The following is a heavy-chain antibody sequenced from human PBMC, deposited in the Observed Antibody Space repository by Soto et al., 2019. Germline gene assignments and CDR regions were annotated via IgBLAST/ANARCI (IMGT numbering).Heavy chain of an antibody. V-gene: IGHV4-30-4*01. D-gene: IGHD4-17*01. CDR1: GGSVSSGDYY. CDR2: IYYSGST. Sequence: QVQLQESGPGLVKPSQTLSLTCTVSGGSVSSGDYYWSWIRQPPGKGLEWIWYIYYSGSTYYNPSLKSRVTISVHTSKNQFSLKLSSVTAADTAVYYCAREDFRAVTPDYWGQGTLVTVSS. CDR3: AREDFRAVTPDY. J-gene: IGHJ4*02.